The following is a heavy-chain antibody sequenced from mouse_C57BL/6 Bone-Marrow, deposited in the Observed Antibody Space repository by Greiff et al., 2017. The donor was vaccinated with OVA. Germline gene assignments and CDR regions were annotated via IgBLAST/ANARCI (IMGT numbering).Heavy chain of an antibody. Sequence: EVQLVESGGGLVKPGGSLKLSCAASGFTFSSYAMSWVRQTPEKRLEWVATISDGGSYTYYPDNVKGRFTISRDNAKNNLYLQMSHLKSEDTAMYYCAREFITTVVASYYYAMDYWGQGTSVTVSS. V-gene: IGHV5-4*01. D-gene: IGHD1-1*01. CDR3: AREFITTVVASYYYAMDY. J-gene: IGHJ4*01. CDR2: ISDGGSYT. CDR1: GFTFSSYA.